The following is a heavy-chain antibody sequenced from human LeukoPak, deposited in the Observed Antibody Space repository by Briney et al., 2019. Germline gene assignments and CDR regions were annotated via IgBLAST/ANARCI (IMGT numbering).Heavy chain of an antibody. CDR3: ARSVIMTDFYYYGMDV. CDR2: INTNTGNP. Sequence: ASVKVSCKASGYTFTSYAMNWVRQAPGQGLEWMGWINTNTGNPAYAQGFTGRFVFSLDTSVSTAYLQISSLKAEDSAVYYCARSVIMTDFYYYGMDVWGQGTTVTVSS. D-gene: IGHD3-16*01. CDR1: GYTFTSYA. J-gene: IGHJ6*02. V-gene: IGHV7-4-1*02.